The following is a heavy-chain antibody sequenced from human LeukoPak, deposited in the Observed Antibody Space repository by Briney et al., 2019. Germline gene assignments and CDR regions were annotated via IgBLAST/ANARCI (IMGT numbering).Heavy chain of an antibody. CDR3: ATSYDSSGCD. J-gene: IGHJ4*02. V-gene: IGHV3-7*01. Sequence: GGSLRLSCTVSGFTFSSFWMAWVRQAPGKGLEWVGNIKQDGSIQYYGDSVKGRFTISRDNAKNSLYLQMNNLRAEDTALYYCATSYDSSGCDWGQGTLVTVSS. D-gene: IGHD3-22*01. CDR1: GFTFSSFW. CDR2: IKQDGSIQ.